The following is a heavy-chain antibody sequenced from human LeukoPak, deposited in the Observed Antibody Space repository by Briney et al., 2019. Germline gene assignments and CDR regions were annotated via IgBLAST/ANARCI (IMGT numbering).Heavy chain of an antibody. J-gene: IGHJ6*03. Sequence: GGSLRLSCAASGFTFSDHYMDWVRQAPGKGLEWVGRTRNKANSYTTEYAASVKGRFTISRDDSKSIAYLQMSSLKTEDTAVYYCTRAQKQWLAPHYYYHMDVWGKGTTVTISS. D-gene: IGHD6-19*01. CDR1: GFTFSDHY. CDR3: TRAQKQWLAPHYYYHMDV. CDR2: TRNKANSYTT. V-gene: IGHV3-72*01.